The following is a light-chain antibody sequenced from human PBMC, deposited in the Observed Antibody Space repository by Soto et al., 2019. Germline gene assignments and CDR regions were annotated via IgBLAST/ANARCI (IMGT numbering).Light chain of an antibody. CDR3: SSYTSTLRVV. CDR1: SSDVGGYIY. CDR2: EVS. V-gene: IGLV2-14*01. J-gene: IGLJ3*02. Sequence: QSALTQPASVSGSPGQSITISCTGTSSDVGGYIYVSWYQQRPGKAPKLMIYEVSNRPSGVSNRFSGSKSGNTASLTISGLQAEDEADYYCSSYTSTLRVVFGGGTKLTVL.